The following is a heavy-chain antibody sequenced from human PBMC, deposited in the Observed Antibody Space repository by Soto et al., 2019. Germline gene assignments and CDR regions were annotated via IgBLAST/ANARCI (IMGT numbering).Heavy chain of an antibody. Sequence: QVQLVESGGGVVQPGRSLRLSCAASGFTFSSYAMHWVRQAPGKGLEWVAVISDDGSNKYYADSVKGRFTISRDNSKNPLYRQVNSLRGEDTSVYYCARDPTSNDYGYYVGLFDYRGQGTLVTGSS. CDR3: ARDPTSNDYGYYVGLFDY. CDR2: ISDDGSNK. D-gene: IGHD4-17*01. J-gene: IGHJ4*02. V-gene: IGHV3-30-3*01. CDR1: GFTFSSYA.